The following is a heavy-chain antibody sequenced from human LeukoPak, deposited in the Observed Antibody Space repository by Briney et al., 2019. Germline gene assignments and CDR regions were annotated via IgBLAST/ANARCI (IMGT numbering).Heavy chain of an antibody. CDR3: AREFSLGVDTAMVTDY. J-gene: IGHJ4*02. CDR2: ISSSSSTI. CDR1: GFTFSSYS. V-gene: IGHV3-48*02. D-gene: IGHD5-18*01. Sequence: GGSLRLSCAASGFTFSSYSMNWVRQAPGKGLEWVSYISSSSSTIYYADSVKGRFTISRDNAKNSLYLQMNSLGDEDTAVYYCAREFSLGVDTAMVTDYWGQGTLVTVSS.